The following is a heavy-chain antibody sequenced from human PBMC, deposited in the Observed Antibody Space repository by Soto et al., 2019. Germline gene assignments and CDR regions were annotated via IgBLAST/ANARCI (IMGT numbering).Heavy chain of an antibody. V-gene: IGHV3-7*01. CDR1: GFTFNSNW. J-gene: IGHJ4*02. CDR3: ARRVFGALY. Sequence: EVQRVESGGDLVQPGGSLRLSCAASGFTFNSNWMSWVRQAPGKGLEWVANIKQAGNEKDYVDSVKGRFTISRDNTKNSLYLQMNSLRVEDTAVYYCARRVFGALYWGQGTLVTVSS. CDR2: IKQAGNEK. D-gene: IGHD3-10*02.